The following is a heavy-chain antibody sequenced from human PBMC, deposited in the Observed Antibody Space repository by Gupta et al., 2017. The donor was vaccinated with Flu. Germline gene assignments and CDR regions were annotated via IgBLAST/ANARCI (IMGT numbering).Heavy chain of an antibody. CDR3: ARDSIAAAGTDPYGMDV. CDR1: GGSISSGGYY. Sequence: QVQLQESGPGLVKPSQTLSLTCTVSGGSISSGGYYWSWIRQHPGKGLEWIGYIYYSGSTYYNPSLKSRVTISVDTSKNQFSLKLSSVTAADTAVYYCARDSIAAAGTDPYGMDVWGQGTTVTVSS. V-gene: IGHV4-31*03. D-gene: IGHD6-13*01. CDR2: IYYSGST. J-gene: IGHJ6*02.